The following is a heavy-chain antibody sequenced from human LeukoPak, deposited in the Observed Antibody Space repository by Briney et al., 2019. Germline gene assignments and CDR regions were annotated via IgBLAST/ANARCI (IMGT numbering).Heavy chain of an antibody. D-gene: IGHD3-10*01. CDR3: AKVDYYGSGTLFDY. V-gene: IGHV3-30*02. J-gene: IGHJ4*02. CDR1: GFTFSSYG. Sequence: PGGSLRLSCAASGFTFSSYGMHWVRQAPGKGLEWVAFIRYDGSNKYYADSVKGRFTISRDNSKNTLYLQMNSLRAEDTAVYYCAKVDYYGSGTLFDYWGQGTLVTVSS. CDR2: IRYDGSNK.